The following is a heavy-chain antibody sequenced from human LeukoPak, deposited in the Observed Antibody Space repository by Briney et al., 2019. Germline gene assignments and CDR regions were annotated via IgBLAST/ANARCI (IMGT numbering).Heavy chain of an antibody. CDR2: IKEDGSEI. Sequence: PGGSLRLSCAASGFKFSDFWMTWVRQTPGKGLEWLANIKEDGSEIYYVDSVKGRFTISRDNAKNSLYLQMNSLRAEDTAVYYCARPTEYWGQGTLVTVSS. CDR1: GFKFSDFW. D-gene: IGHD4-17*01. CDR3: ARPTEY. V-gene: IGHV3-7*01. J-gene: IGHJ4*02.